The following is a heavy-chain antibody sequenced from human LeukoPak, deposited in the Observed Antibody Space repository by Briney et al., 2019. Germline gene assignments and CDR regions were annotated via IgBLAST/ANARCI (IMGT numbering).Heavy chain of an antibody. CDR1: GFTVSSNY. J-gene: IGHJ4*02. Sequence: PGGSLRLSCAASGFTVSSNYMSWVRQAPGKGLEWVSVIYSGGSTYYADSVKGRSTISRDNSKNTLYLQMNSLRAEDTAVYYCAREFRSGYDRFDYWGQGTLVTVSS. CDR2: IYSGGST. CDR3: AREFRSGYDRFDY. D-gene: IGHD5-12*01. V-gene: IGHV3-66*01.